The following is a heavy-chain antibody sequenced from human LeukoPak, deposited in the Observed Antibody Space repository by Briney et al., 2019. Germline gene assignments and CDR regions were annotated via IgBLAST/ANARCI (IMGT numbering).Heavy chain of an antibody. CDR2: ISYDGSND. Sequence: PGRSLRLSCAASGFTFNNDAMHWVRQAPGKGLEWVAVISYDGSNDYFADSVKGRFTISRDNSKNTLYLQMNSLGAEDTAVYYCARDRNGMDVWGQGTTVTVSS. J-gene: IGHJ6*02. CDR1: GFTFNNDA. CDR3: ARDRNGMDV. V-gene: IGHV3-30-3*01.